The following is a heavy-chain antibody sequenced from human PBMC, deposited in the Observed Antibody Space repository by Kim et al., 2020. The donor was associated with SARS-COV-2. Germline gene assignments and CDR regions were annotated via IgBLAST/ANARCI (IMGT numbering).Heavy chain of an antibody. D-gene: IGHD3-10*01. CDR2: ISYDGSNK. J-gene: IGHJ4*02. Sequence: GGSLRLSCAASGFTFSSYAMHWVRQAPGKGLEWVAVISYDGSNKYYADSVKGRFTISRDNSKNTLYLQMNSLRAEDTAVYYCARDSGLPLLKKMRLWFGELDYWGQGTLVTVSS. CDR1: GFTFSSYA. CDR3: ARDSGLPLLKKMRLWFGELDY. V-gene: IGHV3-30*04.